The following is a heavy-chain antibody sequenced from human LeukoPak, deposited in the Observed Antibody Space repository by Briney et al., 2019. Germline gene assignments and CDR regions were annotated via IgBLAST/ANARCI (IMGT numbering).Heavy chain of an antibody. Sequence: ASVKVSCKASGGTFSSYAISWVRQAPGQGLEWIGGIIPIFGTANYAQKFQGRVTITTDESTSTAYMELSSLRSEDTAVYYCASGYYYDSSGYYWFDYWGQGTLVTVSS. J-gene: IGHJ4*02. V-gene: IGHV1-69*05. CDR3: ASGYYYDSSGYYWFDY. D-gene: IGHD3-22*01. CDR1: GGTFSSYA. CDR2: IIPIFGTA.